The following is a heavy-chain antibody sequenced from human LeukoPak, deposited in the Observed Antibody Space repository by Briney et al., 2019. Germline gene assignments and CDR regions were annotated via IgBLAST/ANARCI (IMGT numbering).Heavy chain of an antibody. CDR2: INHSGST. J-gene: IGHJ3*02. Sequence: SETLSLTCAVYGGSFSGYYWSWIRQPPGKGLEWIGEINHSGSTNYNPSLKSRVTISVDTSKNQFSLKLSSVTAADTAVYYCARGGGSRDNDAFDIWGQGTVVTVSS. D-gene: IGHD1-26*01. CDR3: ARGGGSRDNDAFDI. V-gene: IGHV4-34*01. CDR1: GGSFSGYY.